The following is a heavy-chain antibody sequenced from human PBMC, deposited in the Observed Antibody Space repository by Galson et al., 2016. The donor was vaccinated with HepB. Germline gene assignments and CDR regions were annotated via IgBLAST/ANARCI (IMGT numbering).Heavy chain of an antibody. CDR1: GFTFRSYW. J-gene: IGHJ5*02. D-gene: IGHD3-3*01. V-gene: IGHV3-74*01. CDR2: ISPDGSST. Sequence: SLRLSCAASGFTFRSYWMHWVRQVPGKGLVWVSRISPDGSSTTYADSVKGRFTISRDNAKNTLYLQMNSLRAEDTAVYYCARDSFTIFGVTPNWFDPWGQGTLVTVSS. CDR3: ARDSFTIFGVTPNWFDP.